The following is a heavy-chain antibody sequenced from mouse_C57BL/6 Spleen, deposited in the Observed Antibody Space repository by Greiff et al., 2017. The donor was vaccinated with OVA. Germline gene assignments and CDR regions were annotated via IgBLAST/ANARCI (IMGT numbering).Heavy chain of an antibody. J-gene: IGHJ3*01. CDR3: AREGDLYDYGGFAY. D-gene: IGHD2-4*01. V-gene: IGHV1-64*01. CDR1: GYTFTSYW. CDR2: IHPNSGST. Sequence: VQLQQPGAELVKPGASVKLSCKASGYTFTSYWMHWVKQRPGQGLEWIGMIHPNSGSTNYNEKFKSKATLTVDKSSSTAYMQLSSLTSVDSAVYYGAREGDLYDYGGFAYWGQGTLVTVSA.